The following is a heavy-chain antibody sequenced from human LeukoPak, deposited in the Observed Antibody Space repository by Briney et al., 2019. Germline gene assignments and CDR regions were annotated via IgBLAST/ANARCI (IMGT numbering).Heavy chain of an antibody. CDR1: GFTFSDYY. J-gene: IGHJ4*02. CDR2: ISSNGSTI. Sequence: PGGSLRLSCAASGFTFSDYYMSWIGQAPGKGLEWVSYISSNGSTIYYADSVKGRFTISRDNAKNSLYLQMNSLRAEDTAVYYCARERTVTSPNFDYWGQGTLVTVSS. D-gene: IGHD4-11*01. V-gene: IGHV3-11*01. CDR3: ARERTVTSPNFDY.